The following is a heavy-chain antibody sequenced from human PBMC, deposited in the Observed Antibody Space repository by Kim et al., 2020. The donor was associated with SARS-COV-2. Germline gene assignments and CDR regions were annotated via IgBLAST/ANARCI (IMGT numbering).Heavy chain of an antibody. D-gene: IGHD3-22*01. J-gene: IGHJ6*02. CDR1: GYSFTSYW. CDR2: IYPGDSDT. Sequence: GESLKISCKGSGYSFTSYWIGWVRQMPGKGLEWMGIIYPGDSDTRYSPSFQGQVTISADKSISTAYVQWSSLKASDTAMYYCARQKNYYDTSGYYYYYYAMDVWGQGTTVTVSS. CDR3: ARQKNYYDTSGYYYYYYAMDV. V-gene: IGHV5-51*01.